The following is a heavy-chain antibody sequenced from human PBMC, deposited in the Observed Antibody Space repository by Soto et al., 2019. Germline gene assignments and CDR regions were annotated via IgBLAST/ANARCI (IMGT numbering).Heavy chain of an antibody. D-gene: IGHD2-2*01. CDR3: ARHSTTSRVAAWFDH. V-gene: IGHV3-48*02. CDR2: ITAASDTI. CDR1: GFTFSIYT. J-gene: IGHJ5*02. Sequence: EVQLVESGGGLAQPGGSLRLSCEAAGFTFSIYTMNWVRQAPGKGLEWVSYITAASDTIYYADSVKGRFTISRDNAKNSLYLQMNSLRDENTAVYYCARHSTTSRVAAWFDHCGQGTLVTVSS.